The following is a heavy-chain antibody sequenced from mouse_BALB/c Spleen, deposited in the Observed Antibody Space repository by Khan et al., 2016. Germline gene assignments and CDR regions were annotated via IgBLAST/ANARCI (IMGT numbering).Heavy chain of an antibody. CDR1: GFTFSSYT. Sequence: EVELVESGGGLVKPGGSLKLSCAASGFTFSSYTMSWIRQTPEKRLEWVATVNGGGSYTYYPDSVKGRFTISRDNAKNTLYLQMSSLKSEDTAMYCCTTGLLYEGYTMDYWGQGTSVTVSS. D-gene: IGHD2-14*01. J-gene: IGHJ4*01. CDR3: TTGLLYEGYTMDY. CDR2: VNGGGSYT. V-gene: IGHV5-6-4*01.